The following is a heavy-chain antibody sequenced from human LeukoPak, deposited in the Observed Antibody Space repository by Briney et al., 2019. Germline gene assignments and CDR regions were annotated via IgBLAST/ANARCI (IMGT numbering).Heavy chain of an antibody. D-gene: IGHD6-13*01. CDR2: ISDDGRVT. J-gene: IGHJ5*01. CDR1: GFTFNRYY. Sequence: GGSLRLSCAASGFTFNRYYMYWIRQAPGKGLVWVSRISDDGRVTLYADFVKGRFTISRDNAKNTLSLQMNSLRVEDTAVYYCVKDVAPSGTVWFDSWGQGTLVTVSS. CDR3: VKDVAPSGTVWFDS. V-gene: IGHV3-74*01.